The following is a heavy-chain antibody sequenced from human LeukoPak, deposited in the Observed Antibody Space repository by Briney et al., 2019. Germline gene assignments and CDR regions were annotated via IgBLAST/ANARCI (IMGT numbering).Heavy chain of an antibody. CDR1: GYTFTGYY. V-gene: IGHV1-2*02. D-gene: IGHD6-19*01. J-gene: IGHJ6*03. CDR3: ARDQKDSSGWVDYYYMDV. Sequence: VASVKVSCKASGYTFTGYYMHWVRQAPRQGLEWMGWINPNSGGTNYAQKFQGRVTMTRDTSISTAYMELSRLRSDDTAVYYCARDQKDSSGWVDYYYMDVWGKGTTVTVSS. CDR2: INPNSGGT.